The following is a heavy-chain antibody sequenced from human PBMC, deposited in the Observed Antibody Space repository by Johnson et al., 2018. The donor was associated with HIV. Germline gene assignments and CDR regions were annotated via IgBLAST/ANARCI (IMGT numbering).Heavy chain of an antibody. CDR3: AKADRVRYGAGAFDI. J-gene: IGHJ3*02. V-gene: IGHV3-30*18. D-gene: IGHD5-24*01. CDR2: ISFDAINK. Sequence: VQPGRSLRLSCAASGFTFSSYGMHWVRQAPGKGLEWVAVISFDAINKYYADSVKGRFTISRDNSKNTLYLQMNSLRAEDTAVYYCAKADRVRYGAGAFDIWGQGTMVTVSS. CDR1: GFTFSSYG.